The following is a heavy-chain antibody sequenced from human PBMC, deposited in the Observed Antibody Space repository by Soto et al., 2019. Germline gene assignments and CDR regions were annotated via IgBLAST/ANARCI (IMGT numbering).Heavy chain of an antibody. CDR3: AREYLSPGMIFGYYGMDV. CDR1: GGSISSYY. Sequence: PSETLSLTCTVSGGSISSYYCSWIRQAAGKGLEWIGRIHTSGSPNYNPSLKSRVTMSADTSKNQFSLKLTSVTAEDTAVYYCAREYLSPGMIFGYYGMDVWGQGTTVTVSS. CDR2: IHTSGSP. V-gene: IGHV4-4*07. D-gene: IGHD3-3*01. J-gene: IGHJ6*02.